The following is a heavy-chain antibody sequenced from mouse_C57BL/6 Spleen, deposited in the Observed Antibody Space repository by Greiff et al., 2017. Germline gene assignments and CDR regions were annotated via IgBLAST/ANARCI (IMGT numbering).Heavy chain of an antibody. CDR2: ISDGGSYT. Sequence: EVQVVESGGGLVKPGGSLKLSCAASGFTFSSYAMSWVRQTPEKRLEWVATISDGGSYTYYPDNVKGRFTISRDNAKNNLYLQMSHLKSEDTAMYYCARDQTAQATAWCAYWGQGTLVTVSA. CDR1: GFTFSSYA. V-gene: IGHV5-4*01. CDR3: ARDQTAQATAWCAY. D-gene: IGHD3-2*02. J-gene: IGHJ3*01.